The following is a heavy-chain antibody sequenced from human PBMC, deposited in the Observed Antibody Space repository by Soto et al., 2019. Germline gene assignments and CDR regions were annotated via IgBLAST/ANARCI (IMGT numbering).Heavy chain of an antibody. D-gene: IGHD2-15*01. CDR1: DGSFSGYY. CDR3: ASTGGYCSGGSCWDY. J-gene: IGHJ4*02. V-gene: IGHV4-34*01. Sequence: SETLSLTCAVYDGSFSGYYWSWIRQPPGKGLEWIGEINHSGSTNYNPSLKSRVTISVDTSKNQFSLKLSSVTAADTAVYYCASTGGYCSGGSCWDYWGQGTLVTVSS. CDR2: INHSGST.